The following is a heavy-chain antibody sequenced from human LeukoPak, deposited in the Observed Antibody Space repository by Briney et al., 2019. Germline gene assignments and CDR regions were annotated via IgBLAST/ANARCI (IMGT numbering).Heavy chain of an antibody. CDR2: ISGSGGST. CDR1: GFTFSSYA. J-gene: IGHJ4*02. CDR3: AKDGSSSWYYSFAY. D-gene: IGHD6-13*01. Sequence: PGGSLRLSCASSGFTFSSYAMSGVGQAPGKGVEWVSVISGSGGSTYYADSVKGRFTISRDNSKNTLYLQMNSLSAEDTAVYYCAKDGSSSWYYSFAYWGQGTLVTVSS. V-gene: IGHV3-23*01.